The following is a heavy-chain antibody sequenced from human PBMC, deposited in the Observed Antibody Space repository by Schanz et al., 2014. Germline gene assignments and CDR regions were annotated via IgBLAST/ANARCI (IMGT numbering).Heavy chain of an antibody. Sequence: QVQLVQSGAEVKKPGASVKVSCKASGYTLTAYYMHWVRQAPGQGLEWMGWINPDSGGTNYAQKFQGRVTMTRDMSITTAYMELSRLRYDDSAVYYCASDFWSGYSRYYYGLDVWGQGTTVTVSS. CDR1: GYTLTAYY. CDR2: INPDSGGT. V-gene: IGHV1-2*02. CDR3: ASDFWSGYSRYYYGLDV. J-gene: IGHJ6*02. D-gene: IGHD3-3*01.